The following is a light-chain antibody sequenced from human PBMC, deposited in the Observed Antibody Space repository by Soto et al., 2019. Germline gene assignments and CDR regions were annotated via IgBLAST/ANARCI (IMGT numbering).Light chain of an antibody. J-gene: IGLJ2*01. CDR2: DNN. Sequence: QSVLTQPPSGSATPGQTVTISCSGSSSNIGNNYVAWYQQSPGTAPKLLIYDNNQRPSGTPDRFSGSKSGTSATLGITGLQTGDEADYYCGTWDSGMSEVVFGGGTKLTVL. V-gene: IGLV1-51*01. CDR3: GTWDSGMSEVV. CDR1: SSNIGNNY.